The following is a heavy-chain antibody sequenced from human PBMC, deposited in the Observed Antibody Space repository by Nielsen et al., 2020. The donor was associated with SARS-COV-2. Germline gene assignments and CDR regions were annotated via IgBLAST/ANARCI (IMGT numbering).Heavy chain of an antibody. CDR3: VYGVLES. J-gene: IGHJ4*02. V-gene: IGHV3-23*01. Sequence: GESLKISCAASGFGFSDYSMHWVRQAPGKGLEWVSLINGNGAPTYYADSVKGRFTISRDNSKNSLFLQLNNLRSEDTAVYYCVYGVLESWGQGTLVIVSS. CDR2: INGNGAPT. CDR1: GFGFSDYS. D-gene: IGHD3-16*01.